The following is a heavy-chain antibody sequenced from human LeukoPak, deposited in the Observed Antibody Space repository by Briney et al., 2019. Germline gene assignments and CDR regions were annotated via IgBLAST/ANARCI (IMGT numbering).Heavy chain of an antibody. J-gene: IGHJ4*02. V-gene: IGHV3-48*04. Sequence: PGGSLRLSCTASGFTFSDYTMNWVRQAPGKGLEWVSSINGNGLSIYHADSVKGRFTISRDNSNNSLYLQMNSLGAEDTAVYFCARRKVLSVARALDFWGQGTLVTVSS. CDR1: GFTFSDYT. CDR2: INGNGLSI. CDR3: ARRKVLSVARALDF. D-gene: IGHD4/OR15-4a*01.